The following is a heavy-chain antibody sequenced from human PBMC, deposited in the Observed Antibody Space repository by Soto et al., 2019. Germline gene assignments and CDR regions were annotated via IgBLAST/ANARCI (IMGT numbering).Heavy chain of an antibody. Sequence: PSETLSLTCTVSGGSISSYYWSWIRQPPGKGLEWIGYIYYSGSTNYNPSLKSRVTISVDTSKNQFSLKPSSVTAADTAVYYCARRYGSAFDFWGQGTMVTVSS. V-gene: IGHV4-59*01. CDR3: ARRYGSAFDF. CDR2: IYYSGST. D-gene: IGHD3-10*01. J-gene: IGHJ3*01. CDR1: GGSISSYY.